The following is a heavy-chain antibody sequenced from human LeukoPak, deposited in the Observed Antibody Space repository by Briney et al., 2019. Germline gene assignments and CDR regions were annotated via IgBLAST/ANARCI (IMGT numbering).Heavy chain of an antibody. CDR2: ISSSSSYI. CDR1: GFTFSSYS. V-gene: IGHV3-21*01. J-gene: IGHJ4*02. Sequence: GGSLRLSCAASGFTFSSYSMNWVRQAPGKGLEWVSSISSSSSYIYYADSVKGRFTISRDSAKNSPFLQMNSLTAEDTAVYFCARTEAHSGYFDYWGQGILVTVSS. D-gene: IGHD1-26*01. CDR3: ARTEAHSGYFDY.